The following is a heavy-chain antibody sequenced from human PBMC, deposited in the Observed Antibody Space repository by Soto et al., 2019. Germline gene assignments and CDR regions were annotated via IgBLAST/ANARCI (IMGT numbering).Heavy chain of an antibody. D-gene: IGHD6-6*01. CDR2: ISYDGSNK. CDR1: GFTFSSYA. CDR3: ARTNIEYSSSFPNYYYYYGMDV. Sequence: HPWGALRLSCAASGFTFSSYAMHWGRHSAFKGLEWVAVISYDGSNKYYADSVKGRFTISRDNSKNTLYLQMNSLRAEDTAVYYCARTNIEYSSSFPNYYYYYGMDVWGQGTTVTVSS. J-gene: IGHJ6*02. V-gene: IGHV3-30-3*01.